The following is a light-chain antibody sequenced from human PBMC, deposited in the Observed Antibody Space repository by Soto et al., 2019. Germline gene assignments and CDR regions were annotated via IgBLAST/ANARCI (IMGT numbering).Light chain of an antibody. CDR2: LGS. CDR3: MQALQTPYT. V-gene: IGKV2-28*01. J-gene: IGKJ2*01. CDR1: QSLLHSNGYNY. Sequence: DIVMTQSPLSLPVTPGEPASISCRSSQSLLHSNGYNYLDWYLQKPWQSPQLLIYLGSNRASGVPDRFSGSGSGTDLTLKISRVEAEDVGVYYCMQALQTPYTFGQGTKLEIK.